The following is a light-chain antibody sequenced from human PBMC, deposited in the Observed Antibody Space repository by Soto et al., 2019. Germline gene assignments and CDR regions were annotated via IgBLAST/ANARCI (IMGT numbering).Light chain of an antibody. J-gene: IGKJ5*01. CDR1: QSVSSN. CDR3: QQRSNWPPIT. V-gene: IGKV3-11*01. Sequence: EIVMTQSPATLSVSPGERVTLSCMASQSVSSNLAWYQQKVGQAPRLLIYGASNRATGIPDRFSGSGSGTDFTLTISRLEPEDFAVYYCQQRSNWPPITFGQGTRLEIK. CDR2: GAS.